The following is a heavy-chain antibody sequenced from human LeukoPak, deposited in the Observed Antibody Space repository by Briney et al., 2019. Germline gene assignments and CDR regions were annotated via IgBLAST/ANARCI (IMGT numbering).Heavy chain of an antibody. Sequence: PSETLSLTCAVYGGSFSGYYWSWIRQPPGKGLEWIGEINHSGSTNYNPSLKSRVTISVDTSKNQFSLKLTSVTAADMAVYYCTTAHVRESYYDSGTYYRLGAFDLWGQGAMVTVSS. D-gene: IGHD3-10*01. CDR3: TTAHVRESYYDSGTYYRLGAFDL. CDR2: INHSGST. V-gene: IGHV4-34*01. CDR1: GGSFSGYY. J-gene: IGHJ3*01.